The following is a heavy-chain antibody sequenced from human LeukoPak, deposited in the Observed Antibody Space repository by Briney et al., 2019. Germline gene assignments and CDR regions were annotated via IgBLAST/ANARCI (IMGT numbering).Heavy chain of an antibody. V-gene: IGHV1-2*06. D-gene: IGHD2-15*01. J-gene: IGHJ3*02. CDR2: INPNSGGT. CDR3: GRVSTLLKEPRGAFDI. Sequence: ASVKVSCKASGYTFTGYYMHWVRQAPGQGLEWMGRINPNSGGTNYAQKFQGRVTMTRDTSISTAYMELSRLRSDDTAVYYCGRVSTLLKEPRGAFDIWGQGTMVTVSS. CDR1: GYTFTGYY.